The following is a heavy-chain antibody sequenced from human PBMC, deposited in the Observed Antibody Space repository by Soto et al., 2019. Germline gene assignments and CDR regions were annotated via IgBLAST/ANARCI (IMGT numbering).Heavy chain of an antibody. CDR1: GFTFTSSA. CDR3: AAEKEIVVVPAAVDY. Sequence: QMQLVQSGPEVKKPGTSVKVSCKASGFTFTSSAVQWVRQARGQRLEWIGWIVVGSGNTNYAQKFQERVTITRDMSTSTAYMELSSLRAEDTAVYYCAAEKEIVVVPAAVDYWGQGTLVTFSS. CDR2: IVVGSGNT. J-gene: IGHJ4*02. V-gene: IGHV1-58*01. D-gene: IGHD2-2*01.